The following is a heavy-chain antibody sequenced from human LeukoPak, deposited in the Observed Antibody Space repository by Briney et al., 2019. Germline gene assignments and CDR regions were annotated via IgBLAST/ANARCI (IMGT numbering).Heavy chain of an antibody. D-gene: IGHD3-9*01. Sequence: ASVKVSCKASGYTFTSYYMHWVRQAPGQGLEWMGIINPSGGSTSYAQKFQGRVTMTRDTSTSTVYMELSSLRSEDTAVYYCARDSHTYDILTGYYDAFDIWGQGTMVTVSS. CDR3: ARDSHTYDILTGYYDAFDI. V-gene: IGHV1-46*01. CDR2: INPSGGST. J-gene: IGHJ3*02. CDR1: GYTFTSYY.